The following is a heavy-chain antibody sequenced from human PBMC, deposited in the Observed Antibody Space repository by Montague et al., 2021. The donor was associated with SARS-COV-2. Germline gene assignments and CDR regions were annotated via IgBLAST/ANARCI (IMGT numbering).Heavy chain of an antibody. V-gene: IGHV6-1*01. D-gene: IGHD1-1*01. CDR1: GDSVSSNSAT. Sequence: CPISGDSVSSNSATWNWVRQSPSRGLEWLGRTYYRSKWYNDYAVSVRGRVTINPDTSKSQFSLQLNSVTPEDTAIYYCTSGREGNYNVMDVWGQGTTVTVSS. CDR2: TYYRSKWYN. J-gene: IGHJ6*02. CDR3: TSGREGNYNVMDV.